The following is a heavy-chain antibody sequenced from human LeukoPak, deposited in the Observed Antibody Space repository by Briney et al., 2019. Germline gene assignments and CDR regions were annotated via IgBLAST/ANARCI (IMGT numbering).Heavy chain of an antibody. CDR1: GYSFTSYW. CDR3: ARAYSSSRNWFDP. Sequence: GESLKISCKGSGYSFTSYWIGRVRQMPGKGLEGMGIIYPGDSDTRYSPSFQGQVTISADKSISTAYLQWSSLKASDTAMYYCARAYSSSRNWFDPWGQGTLVTVSS. J-gene: IGHJ5*02. V-gene: IGHV5-51*01. D-gene: IGHD6-13*01. CDR2: IYPGDSDT.